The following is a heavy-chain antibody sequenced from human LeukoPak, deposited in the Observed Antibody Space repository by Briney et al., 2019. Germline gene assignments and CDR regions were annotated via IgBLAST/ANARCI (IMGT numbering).Heavy chain of an antibody. D-gene: IGHD2-15*01. CDR2: INHSGST. CDR3: ARDRYCSGGSCYGDRLNWFDP. Sequence: SETLSLTCAVYGGSFSGYYWSWIRQPPGKGLEWIGEINHSGSTNYNPSLKSRVTISVDTSKNQFSLKLSSVTAADTAVYYCARDRYCSGGSCYGDRLNWFDPWGQGTLVTVSS. V-gene: IGHV4-34*01. J-gene: IGHJ5*02. CDR1: GGSFSGYY.